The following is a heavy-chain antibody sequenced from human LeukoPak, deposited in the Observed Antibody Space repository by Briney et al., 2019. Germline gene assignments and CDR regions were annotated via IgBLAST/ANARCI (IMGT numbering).Heavy chain of an antibody. Sequence: ASETLSLTCTVSGGSISSYYLSWIRQPAGKGLEWIGRIYTSGSTNYNPSLKSRVTMSVDTSKNQFSLKLSSVTAADTAVYYCARVDSSSWSEHFFDYWGQGTLVTVSS. D-gene: IGHD6-13*01. CDR3: ARVDSSSWSEHFFDY. CDR1: GGSISSYY. CDR2: IYTSGST. V-gene: IGHV4-4*07. J-gene: IGHJ4*02.